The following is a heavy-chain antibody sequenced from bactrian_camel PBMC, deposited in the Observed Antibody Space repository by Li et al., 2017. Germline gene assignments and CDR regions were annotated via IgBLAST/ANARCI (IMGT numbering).Heavy chain of an antibody. CDR2: IFTGGPAV. D-gene: IGHD2*01. J-gene: IGHJ4*01. Sequence: HVQLVESGGSSVQAGGSLRLSCVSSGGPYAGHCMGWFRQAPGKQREVIATIFTGGPAVYYAASVKGRFTISQDNRKETVFLQMNTLEPEDTATYFCAAEGRRGGCLSRQHYKYWGQGTQVTVS. V-gene: IGHV3-3*01. CDR3: AAEGRRGGCLSRQHYKY. CDR1: GGPYAGHC.